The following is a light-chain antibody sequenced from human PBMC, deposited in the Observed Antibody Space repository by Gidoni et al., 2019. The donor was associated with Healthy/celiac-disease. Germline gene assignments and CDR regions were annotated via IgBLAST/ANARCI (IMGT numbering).Light chain of an antibody. CDR3: QAWDSSTEV. J-gene: IGLJ1*01. CDR1: KLGDKY. CDR2: QDS. Sequence: SYELTQPHSVSVSPGQTASITCSGDKLGDKYACWYQQKQGQSPVLVIYQDSKRPSGIPERFSGSTSGNTATLTISGTQAMDEADYYCQAWDSSTEVFGTGTKVTVL. V-gene: IGLV3-1*01.